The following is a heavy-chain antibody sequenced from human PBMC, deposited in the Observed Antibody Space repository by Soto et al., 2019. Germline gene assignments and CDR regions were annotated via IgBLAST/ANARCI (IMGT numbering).Heavy chain of an antibody. Sequence: WGSLSLSCTASGFTFNIYPMTWVRQAPGKGLEWVSAISATAGITYYADSVKGRFTISRDNSKNTLYLQMNSLRADATAEYFCAKAALAIPLYCMDVWGQGTTVTVSS. J-gene: IGHJ6*02. V-gene: IGHV3-23*01. CDR2: ISATAGIT. CDR1: GFTFNIYP. CDR3: AKAALAIPLYCMDV. D-gene: IGHD2-21*01.